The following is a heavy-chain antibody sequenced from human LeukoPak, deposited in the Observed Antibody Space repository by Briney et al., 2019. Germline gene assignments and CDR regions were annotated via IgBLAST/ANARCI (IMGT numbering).Heavy chain of an antibody. D-gene: IGHD3-10*01. Sequence: SETLSLTCTLSAHSLKSRSHDWDWIRESPGKGLEWMGSIFYTGSGYYNPSLESRVTMSLDTSKNQISLKLPSMTAADTAVYYCARKTWFWYFDSWGQGTLVTVSS. CDR2: IFYTGSG. J-gene: IGHJ4*02. CDR3: ARKTWFWYFDS. CDR1: AHSLKSRSHD. V-gene: IGHV4-39*01.